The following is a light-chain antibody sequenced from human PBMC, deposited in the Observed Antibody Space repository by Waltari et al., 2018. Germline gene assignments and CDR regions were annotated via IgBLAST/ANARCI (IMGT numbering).Light chain of an antibody. J-gene: IGKJ1*01. CDR2: KAS. CDR3: LQYNSYPWT. CDR1: QSIVVW. Sequence: DIQRTQSPPTLSASVGDRVTISCRASQSIVVWLAWYQQKPGKAPRLLIYKASYLESGVPSRFSGSASGTAFTLTISSLQADDFATYYCLQYNSYPWTFGQGTTVEIK. V-gene: IGKV1-5*03.